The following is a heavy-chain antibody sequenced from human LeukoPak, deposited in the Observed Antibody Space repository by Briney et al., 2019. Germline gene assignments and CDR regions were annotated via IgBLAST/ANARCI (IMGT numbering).Heavy chain of an antibody. CDR1: GFTFSDYY. CDR2: ISSSSSYT. CDR3: ARGTGTTAYFDC. D-gene: IGHD1-1*01. V-gene: IGHV3-11*06. Sequence: PGGSLRLSCAASGFTFSDYYMSWVRQAPGKGLEWVSYISSSSSYTKYADSVKGRFTISRDNAKNSLYLQVNSLRAEDTAVYYCARGTGTTAYFDCWGQGTLVTVSS. J-gene: IGHJ4*02.